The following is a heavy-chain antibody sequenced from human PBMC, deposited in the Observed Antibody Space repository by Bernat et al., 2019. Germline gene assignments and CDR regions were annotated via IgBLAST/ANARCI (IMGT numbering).Heavy chain of an antibody. CDR2: IYYSGST. CDR3: ARDPGYDILTGYDAFDI. Sequence: QVQLQESGPGLVKPSETLSLTCTVSGGSISSYYWSWIRQPPGKGLEWIGYIYYSGSTNYNPSLKSRVTISVDTSKNPFSLKLSSVTAADTAVYYCARDPGYDILTGYDAFDIWGQGTMVTVSS. V-gene: IGHV4-59*01. J-gene: IGHJ3*02. CDR1: GGSISSYY. D-gene: IGHD3-9*01.